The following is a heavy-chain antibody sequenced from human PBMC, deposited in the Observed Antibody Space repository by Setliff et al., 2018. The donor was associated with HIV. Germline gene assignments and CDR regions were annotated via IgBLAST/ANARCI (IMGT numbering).Heavy chain of an antibody. CDR2: IFSNDEK. Sequence: SGPTLVNPTETLTLTCTVSGFSLSNARMGVSWIRQPPGKALEWLAHIFSNDEKSYSTSLKSRLTISKDTSKSQVVLTMTNMDPVDTATYYCARYDILTGYYHNWFDPWGQGTLVTVSS. CDR1: GFSLSNARMG. J-gene: IGHJ5*02. V-gene: IGHV2-26*01. CDR3: ARYDILTGYYHNWFDP. D-gene: IGHD3-9*01.